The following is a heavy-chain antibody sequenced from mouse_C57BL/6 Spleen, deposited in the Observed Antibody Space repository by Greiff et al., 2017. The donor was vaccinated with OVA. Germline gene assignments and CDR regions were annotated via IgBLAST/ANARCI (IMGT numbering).Heavy chain of an antibody. CDR3: ARPYYYGSLYYAMDY. V-gene: IGHV1-72*01. CDR1: GYTFTSYC. D-gene: IGHD1-1*01. CDR2: IDPNSGGT. Sequence: QVQLQQPGAELVKPGASVKLSCKASGYTFTSYCMHWVKQRPGRGLEWIGRIDPNSGGTTYNEKFKSKDTLTVDKPSSTAYMKLSSLTSYDSSVYYCARPYYYGSLYYAMDYWGQGTSVTVSS. J-gene: IGHJ4*01.